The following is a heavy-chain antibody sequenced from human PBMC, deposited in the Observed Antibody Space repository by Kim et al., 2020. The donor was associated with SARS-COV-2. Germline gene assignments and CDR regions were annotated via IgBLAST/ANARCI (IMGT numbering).Heavy chain of an antibody. J-gene: IGHJ5*01. CDR3: ARDSTYTHYDNCFDS. Sequence: SETLSLTCTVSGGSISNYFWSWIRQPAGKGLEWIGRIDTSGTTRGRTNYNPSLKSRVTLSIDTSENQVSLRLTSVTAADTAVYYCARDSTYTHYDNCFDS. D-gene: IGHD4-4*01. V-gene: IGHV4-4*07. CDR2: IDTSGTTRGRT. CDR1: GGSISNYF.